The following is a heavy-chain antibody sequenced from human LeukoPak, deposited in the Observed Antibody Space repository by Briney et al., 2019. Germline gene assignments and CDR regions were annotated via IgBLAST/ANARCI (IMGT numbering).Heavy chain of an antibody. D-gene: IGHD1-26*01. CDR1: GFTFNTYA. CDR2: ISNDGGDK. CDR3: ARAHQVGFRFCGRYHSDLDY. V-gene: IGHV3-30*04. J-gene: IGHJ4*02. Sequence: GGSLRLSCEGSGFTFNTYAMHWVRQAPGKGLQWVSIISNDGGDKHYADSVKGRFTISRDNSQNTLYLHLNSLRPEDTAIYYCARAHQVGFRFCGRYHSDLDYWGQGTLVTVSS.